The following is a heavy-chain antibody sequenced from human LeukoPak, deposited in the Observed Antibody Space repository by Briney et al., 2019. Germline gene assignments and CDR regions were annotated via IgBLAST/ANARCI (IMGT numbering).Heavy chain of an antibody. CDR3: ARKKLDYFDY. Sequence: PGGSLGLSCVGSGFTFSTYRMSWVRQAPGKGLEWVANIKEDGSERYYVDSVKGRFTISRDNAKNSLYLQVNSLRAEDTAVYYCARKKLDYFDYWGQGTLVTASA. CDR2: IKEDGSER. CDR1: GFTFSTYR. D-gene: IGHD6-6*01. J-gene: IGHJ4*02. V-gene: IGHV3-7*05.